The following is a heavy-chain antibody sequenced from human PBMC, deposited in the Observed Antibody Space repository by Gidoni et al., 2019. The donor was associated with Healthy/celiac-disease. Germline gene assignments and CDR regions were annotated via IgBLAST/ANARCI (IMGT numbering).Heavy chain of an antibody. D-gene: IGHD6-19*01. CDR3: TRGGAVATA. V-gene: IGHV3-49*05. CDR2: IRSKAYGGTT. J-gene: IGHJ5*02. Sequence: EVQLVESGGGLVKPGRSLRLSCTASGVTFGDYDMSWFRQAPGKGLEWVGFIRSKAYGGTTEYAASVKGRFTISRDDSKSIAYLQMNSLKTEDTAVYYCTRGGAVATAWGQGTLVTVSS. CDR1: GVTFGDYD.